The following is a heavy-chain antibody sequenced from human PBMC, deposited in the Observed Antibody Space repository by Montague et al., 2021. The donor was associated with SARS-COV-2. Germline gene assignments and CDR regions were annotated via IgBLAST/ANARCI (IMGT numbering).Heavy chain of an antibody. D-gene: IGHD4-17*01. CDR3: ARGITVTTFYYYYGMDV. J-gene: IGHJ6*02. CDR2: INHSGST. V-gene: IGHV4-34*01. Sequence: SETLSLTCAVYGGSFSGYYWNWIRQPPGKGLEWIGEINHSGSTNXXPSLKSRVTISVDTSKNQFSLKLTSVTAADTAAYYCARGITVTTFYYYYGMDVWGQGTTVTVSS. CDR1: GGSFSGYY.